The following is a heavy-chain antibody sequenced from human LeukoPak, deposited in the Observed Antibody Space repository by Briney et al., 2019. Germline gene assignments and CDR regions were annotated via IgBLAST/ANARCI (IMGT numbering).Heavy chain of an antibody. J-gene: IGHJ4*02. CDR1: GFAFSSYA. V-gene: IGHV3-23*01. CDR2: ISGSGGST. Sequence: PGGSLRLSCAASGFAFSSYAMSWVRQAPGKGLEWVSAISGSGGSTYYADSVKGRFTVSRDNSKNTLYLQMNSLRAEDTAVYYCAKIKEYYFDYWGQGTLVTVSS. CDR3: AKIKEYYFDY.